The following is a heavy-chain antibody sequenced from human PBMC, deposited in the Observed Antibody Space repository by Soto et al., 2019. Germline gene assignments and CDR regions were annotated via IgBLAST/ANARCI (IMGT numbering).Heavy chain of an antibody. V-gene: IGHV5-51*01. CDR3: ARHITMVRGVIPYYYGMDV. Sequence: PGESLKSSGKRSGYGFTSYWNGWVRQMPGKCLELCGLIYPGDFDTRYSPSFQCQVTISADKSISTAYLQWSSLKASDTAMYYCARHITMVRGVIPYYYGMDVWRQGTTVTISS. CDR2: IYPGDFDT. J-gene: IGHJ6*02. D-gene: IGHD3-10*01. CDR1: GYGFTSYW.